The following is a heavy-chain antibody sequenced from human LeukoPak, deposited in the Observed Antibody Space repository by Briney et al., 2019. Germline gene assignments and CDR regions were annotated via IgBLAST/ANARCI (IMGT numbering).Heavy chain of an antibody. CDR1: GSTFSSYS. Sequence: GGSLRLSCAASGSTFSSYSMNWVRQAPGKGLEWVSSISSSSSYIYYADSVKGRFTISRDNAKNSLYLQMNSLRAEDTAVYYCARDQGSGWLHRHFAFDIWGQGTMVTVSS. D-gene: IGHD6-19*01. CDR2: ISSSSSYI. J-gene: IGHJ3*02. CDR3: ARDQGSGWLHRHFAFDI. V-gene: IGHV3-21*01.